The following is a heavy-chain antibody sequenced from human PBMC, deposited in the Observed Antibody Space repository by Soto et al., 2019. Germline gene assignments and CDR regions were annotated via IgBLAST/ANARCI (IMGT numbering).Heavy chain of an antibody. Sequence: SETLSLTCTVSGGSISGYYWSWIRQPPGKGLQWIGYIYSSGSTNYNPSLKSRVTISVDTSKNQFSLNLSSVTVADTAVYYCARQRRDFDYWGQGALVTVSS. CDR3: ARQRRDFDY. CDR2: IYSSGST. J-gene: IGHJ4*02. V-gene: IGHV4-59*08. CDR1: GGSISGYY.